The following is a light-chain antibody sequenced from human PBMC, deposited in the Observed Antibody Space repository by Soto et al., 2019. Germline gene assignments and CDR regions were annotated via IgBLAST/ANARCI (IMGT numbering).Light chain of an antibody. CDR2: RSS. J-gene: IGKJ2*01. CDR3: LQDYNYPYT. Sequence: AIQMTQSPSSLSASVGDRVNITCRASQAIKDDLVCYQQRQGKAPKLLVYRSSRLQNGVPSRFSGSGSGTDFTLTISSLQPEDFATYYCLQDYNYPYTFGQGTKLEI. V-gene: IGKV1-6*01. CDR1: QAIKDD.